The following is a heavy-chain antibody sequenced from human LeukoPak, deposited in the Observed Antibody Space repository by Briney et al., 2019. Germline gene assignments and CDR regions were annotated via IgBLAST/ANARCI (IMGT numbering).Heavy chain of an antibody. V-gene: IGHV3-74*01. CDR3: ARVARGVNPWDFDY. Sequence: QPGGSLRLSCAASGFTFSSYWMHWVRQAPGKGLVWVSRINSDGSSTSYADSVKGRFTISRDNAKNTLYLQMNSLRAEDTAVYYCARVARGVNPWDFDYWGQGTLVTVSS. J-gene: IGHJ4*02. CDR2: INSDGSST. CDR1: GFTFSSYW. D-gene: IGHD3-10*01.